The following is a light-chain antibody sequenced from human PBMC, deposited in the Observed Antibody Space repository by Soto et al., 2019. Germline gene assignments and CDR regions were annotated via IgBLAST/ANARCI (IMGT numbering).Light chain of an antibody. Sequence: QSVLTQPRSVSGSPGQSVTISCTGTSSDVGNYNYVSWSQQHPGKAPKLLIHDVTKRPSGVPDRFSGSKSGITASLTISGLQAEDEADYYCCSYAGSYTYVFGTGTKVTVL. J-gene: IGLJ1*01. V-gene: IGLV2-11*01. CDR3: CSYAGSYTYV. CDR1: SSDVGNYNY. CDR2: DVT.